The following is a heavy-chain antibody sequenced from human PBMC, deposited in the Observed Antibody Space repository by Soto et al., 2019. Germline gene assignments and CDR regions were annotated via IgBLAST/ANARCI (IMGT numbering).Heavy chain of an antibody. CDR2: IYWDDDK. CDR3: AHIDPEIVTVGGHGGFDY. D-gene: IGHD5-12*01. CDR1: GFSLTSGVG. J-gene: IGHJ4*02. V-gene: IGHV2-5*02. Sequence: QITLKESGPPLVRPPQTLTLTCTFSGFSLTSGVGVGWIRQPPGKALEWLALIYWDDDKRYSPSLKNRLTITKXPXXXPXXLTMTNVGPVDTATYFCAHIDPEIVTVGGHGGFDYWGQGTLVTVSS.